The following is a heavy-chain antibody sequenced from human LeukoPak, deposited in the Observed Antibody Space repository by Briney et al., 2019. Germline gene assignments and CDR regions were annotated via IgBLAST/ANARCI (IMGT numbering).Heavy chain of an antibody. D-gene: IGHD2-15*01. V-gene: IGHV4-59*08. Sequence: SETLSLTCTVSGGSISSFYWRWIRQPPGKGLEWIGYIYYSGSTNYNPSLKSRVTISVDTSKNQFSLKLSSVTAADTAGNYCAKQGGGSSSFDSGDRGPLVTVSS. J-gene: IGHJ4*02. CDR2: IYYSGST. CDR1: GGSISSFY. CDR3: AKQGGGSSSFDS.